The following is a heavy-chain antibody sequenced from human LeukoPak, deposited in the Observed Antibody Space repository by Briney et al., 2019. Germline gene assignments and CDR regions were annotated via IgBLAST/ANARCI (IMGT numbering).Heavy chain of an antibody. V-gene: IGHV4-34*01. CDR3: ARDRRVTTFHWFDP. J-gene: IGHJ5*02. Sequence: PSETLSLTCAVYGGSFSGSYWSWIRQPPEKGLEWIGEISHRGSTNYNPSLKSRVTISIDTSKTQFSLQLTSVTAADTAVYYCARDRRVTTFHWFDPWGQGTLVTVSS. CDR2: ISHRGST. CDR1: GGSFSGSY. D-gene: IGHD4-17*01.